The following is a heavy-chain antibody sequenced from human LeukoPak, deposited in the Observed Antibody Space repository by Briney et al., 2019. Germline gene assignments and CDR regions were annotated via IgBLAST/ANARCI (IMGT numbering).Heavy chain of an antibody. D-gene: IGHD1-14*01. CDR1: GYTFTSYD. V-gene: IGHV1-8*01. Sequence: GASVKVSCKASGYTFTSYDLNWVRQATGQGLAWMGWVHPNSGNTAYAQKLQGKVTMTRDTSISTAYMELSGLRSDDTAVYFCARGPRNDPWGQGTLVTVSS. J-gene: IGHJ5*02. CDR2: VHPNSGNT. CDR3: ARGPRNDP.